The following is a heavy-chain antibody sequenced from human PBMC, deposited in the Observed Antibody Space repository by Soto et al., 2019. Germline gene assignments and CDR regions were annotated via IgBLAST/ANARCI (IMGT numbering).Heavy chain of an antibody. J-gene: IGHJ4*02. CDR2: ISGSGGST. CDR1: GFTFSSYA. V-gene: IGHV3-23*01. D-gene: IGHD5-18*01. CDR3: AKDTAMIIGSFDY. Sequence: GGSLRLSCAASGFTFSSYAMSWVRQAPGKGLEWVSAISGSGGSTYYADSVKGRFTISRDDSKNTLYLQMNSLRAEDTAVYYCAKDTAMIIGSFDYWGQGTLVTVSS.